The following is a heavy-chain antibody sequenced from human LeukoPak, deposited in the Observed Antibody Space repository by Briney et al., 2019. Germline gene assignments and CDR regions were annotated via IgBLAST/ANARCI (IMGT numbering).Heavy chain of an antibody. V-gene: IGHV1-69*05. D-gene: IGHD2-21*02. CDR1: GYTFTSYA. CDR2: IIPIFGTA. Sequence: SVKVSCKASGYTFTSYAISWVRQAPGQGLEWMGRIIPIFGTANYAQKFQGRVTITTDESTSTAYMELSSLRSEDTAVYYCARGVAYCGGDCRKPFDYWGQGTLVTVSS. CDR3: ARGVAYCGGDCRKPFDY. J-gene: IGHJ4*02.